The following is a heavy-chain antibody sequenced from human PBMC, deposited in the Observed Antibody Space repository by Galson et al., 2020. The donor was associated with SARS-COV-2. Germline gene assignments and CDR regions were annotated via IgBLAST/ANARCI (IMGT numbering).Heavy chain of an antibody. Sequence: GGSLRLSCAASGFTFSSYDMHWVRQATGKGLEWVSAIVTAGDTYYPGSVKGRFTISRENAKNSMYLQMNSLRAGDTAVYYCARGRQLAVAGYYYYYMDVWGKGTTVTVSS. J-gene: IGHJ6*03. CDR2: IVTAGDT. CDR1: GFTFSSYD. V-gene: IGHV3-13*01. CDR3: ARGRQLAVAGYYYYYMDV. D-gene: IGHD6-19*01.